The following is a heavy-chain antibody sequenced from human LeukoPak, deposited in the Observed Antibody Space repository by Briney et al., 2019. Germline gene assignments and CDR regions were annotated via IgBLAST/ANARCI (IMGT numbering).Heavy chain of an antibody. CDR3: TTGGVHYEILSGHFDN. J-gene: IGHJ4*02. CDR1: GFTFSNAW. Sequence: PGGSLRLSCAASGFTFSNAWMTWVRQAPGKGLEWVGHIKSKTDGGTTEYAAPVKGRFSISRDDSKDTLFLQMTSLKTEDTAVYYCTTGGVHYEILSGHFDNWGQGTLVTVSS. CDR2: IKSKTDGGTT. V-gene: IGHV3-15*01. D-gene: IGHD3-9*01.